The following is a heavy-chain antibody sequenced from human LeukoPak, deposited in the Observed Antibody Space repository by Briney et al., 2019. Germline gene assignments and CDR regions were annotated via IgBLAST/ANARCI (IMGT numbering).Heavy chain of an antibody. D-gene: IGHD5-24*01. CDR1: GYSISSGCY. Sequence: SETLSLTCTVSGYSISSGCYWGWIRQPPGKGLEWIGSIYHSGSTYYNPSLKSRVTISVDTSKNQFSLKLSSVTAADTAVYYCARAGGDGYNYFSALIFQHWGQGTLVTVSS. V-gene: IGHV4-38-2*02. CDR3: ARAGGDGYNYFSALIFQH. CDR2: IYHSGST. J-gene: IGHJ1*01.